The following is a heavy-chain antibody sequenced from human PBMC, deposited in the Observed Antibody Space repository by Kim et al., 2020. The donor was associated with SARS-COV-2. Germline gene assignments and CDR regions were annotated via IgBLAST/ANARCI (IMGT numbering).Heavy chain of an antibody. Sequence: GGSLRLSCAASGFTFSSYSMNWVRQAPGKGLEWVSSISSSSSYIYYADSVKGRFTISRDNAKNSLYLQMNSLRAEDTAVYYCAREEIVVVVAATIDYWGQGTLVTVSS. CDR2: ISSSSSYI. J-gene: IGHJ4*02. V-gene: IGHV3-21*01. D-gene: IGHD2-15*01. CDR1: GFTFSSYS. CDR3: AREEIVVVVAATIDY.